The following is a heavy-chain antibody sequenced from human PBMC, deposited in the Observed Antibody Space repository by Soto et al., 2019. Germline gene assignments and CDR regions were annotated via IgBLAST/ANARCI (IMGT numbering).Heavy chain of an antibody. Sequence: QVQLQESGPGLVKPSETLSLTCTVSGGSISSYYWSWIRQPPGKGLEWIGYIYYSGSTNYNPSLEXXVXQXXDTSKTPFSLKLSPVTAADTAVYYCARVWGGAFDIWGQGTMVTVSS. CDR2: IYYSGST. CDR3: ARVWGGAFDI. D-gene: IGHD3-10*01. J-gene: IGHJ3*02. V-gene: IGHV4-59*01. CDR1: GGSISSYY.